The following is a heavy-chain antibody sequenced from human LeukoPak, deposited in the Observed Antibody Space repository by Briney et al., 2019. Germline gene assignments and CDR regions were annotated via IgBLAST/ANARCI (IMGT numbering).Heavy chain of an antibody. CDR1: GYTFTSYG. CDR2: ISAHNGNT. D-gene: IGHD4-11*01. Sequence: ASVKVSCKASGYTFTSYGISWVRQAPGQGLQWMGWISAHNGNTNYAQKLQGRVTMTTDTSTSTVYMEVRSLRPDDTAVYYCARAGTTLLLDYWGQGTLVTVSS. J-gene: IGHJ4*02. V-gene: IGHV1-18*01. CDR3: ARAGTTLLLDY.